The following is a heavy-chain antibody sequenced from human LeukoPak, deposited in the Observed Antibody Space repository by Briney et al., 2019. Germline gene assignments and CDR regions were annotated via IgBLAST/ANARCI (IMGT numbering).Heavy chain of an antibody. D-gene: IGHD6-13*01. CDR1: GYSFTSYW. CDR2: IYPGDSDT. J-gene: IGHJ4*02. V-gene: IGHV5-51*01. Sequence: GESLKISCKGSGYSFTSYWIGWVRQMPGKGLEWMGIIYPGDSDTRYSPSFQGQVTISADKSICTAYLQWSSLKASDTAMYYCARPGIAAADNFDYWGQGTLVTVSS. CDR3: ARPGIAAADNFDY.